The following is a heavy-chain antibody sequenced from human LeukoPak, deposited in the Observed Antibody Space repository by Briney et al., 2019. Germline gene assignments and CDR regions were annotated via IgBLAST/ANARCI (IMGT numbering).Heavy chain of an antibody. J-gene: IGHJ4*02. CDR3: ARDSGDYVCFDY. Sequence: SETLSLTCTVSGGSISSRPYYWGWVRQPPGKGLEWIGTISYSGTTYYSPSLKSRVTISLDTSKNQFSLKLSSVTAADTAIYYCARDSGDYVCFDYWGQGTLVTVSS. CDR1: GGSISSRPYY. CDR2: ISYSGTT. D-gene: IGHD4-17*01. V-gene: IGHV4-39*07.